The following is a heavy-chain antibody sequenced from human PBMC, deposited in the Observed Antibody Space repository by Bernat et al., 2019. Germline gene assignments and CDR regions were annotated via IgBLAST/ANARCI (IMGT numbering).Heavy chain of an antibody. V-gene: IGHV3-23*01. CDR1: GFTFSSYA. Sequence: EVQLLESGGGLVQPGGSLRLSCAASGFTFSSYAMSWVRQAPGKGLEWVSAISGSGGSTYYADSVKGRFTISRDNSKNTLYLQMNSLRAEDTAVYYCAKDPITIFGVVGFDAEYFQHWGQGTLVTVSS. J-gene: IGHJ1*01. D-gene: IGHD3-3*01. CDR2: ISGSGGST. CDR3: AKDPITIFGVVGFDAEYFQH.